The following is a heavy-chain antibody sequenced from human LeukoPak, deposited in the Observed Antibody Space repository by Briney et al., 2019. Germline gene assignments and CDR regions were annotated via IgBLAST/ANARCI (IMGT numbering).Heavy chain of an antibody. D-gene: IGHD3-22*01. CDR1: GFTFSSYA. J-gene: IGHJ4*02. CDR2: ISSNGGST. Sequence: GGSLRLSCAASGFTFSSYAMHWVRQPPGKGLEYVSTISSNGGSTYHANSVKGRFTISRDNSKNTLYLQMGSLRAEDMAVYYCARGPSDSSGYYYGVYIDYRGQGTLVTVSS. V-gene: IGHV3-64*01. CDR3: ARGPSDSSGYYYGVYIDY.